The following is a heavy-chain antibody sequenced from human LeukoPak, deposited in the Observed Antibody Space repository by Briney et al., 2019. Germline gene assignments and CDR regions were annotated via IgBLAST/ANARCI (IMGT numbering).Heavy chain of an antibody. CDR3: AREVQLPRDAFDI. CDR2: IYPGDSDT. Sequence: GESLMISCKGSGYSFTSYWIGWVRQMPGKGLEWMGIIYPGDSDTRYSPSFQGQVTISADKSISTAYLQWSSLKASDTAMYYCAREVQLPRDAFDIWGQGTMVTVSS. V-gene: IGHV5-51*01. D-gene: IGHD1-1*01. CDR1: GYSFTSYW. J-gene: IGHJ3*02.